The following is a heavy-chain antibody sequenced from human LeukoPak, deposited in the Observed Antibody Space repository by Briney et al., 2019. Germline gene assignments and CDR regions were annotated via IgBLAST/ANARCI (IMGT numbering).Heavy chain of an antibody. Sequence: GGSLRLSCAASGFTFSSYAMHWVRQAPGKGLEYVSATSSNGGSTYYANSVKGRFTISRDNSKNTLYLRMGSLRAEDMAVYYCARDCSSTSCSTGDYWGQGTLVTVSS. D-gene: IGHD2-2*01. CDR3: ARDCSSTSCSTGDY. J-gene: IGHJ4*02. CDR2: TSSNGGST. V-gene: IGHV3-64*01. CDR1: GFTFSSYA.